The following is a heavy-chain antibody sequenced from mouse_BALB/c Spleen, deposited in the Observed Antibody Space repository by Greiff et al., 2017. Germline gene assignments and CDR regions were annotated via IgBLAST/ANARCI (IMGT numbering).Heavy chain of an antibody. CDR2: INSNGGST. J-gene: IGHJ2*01. CDR1: GFTFSSYG. V-gene: IGHV5-6-3*01. Sequence: EVQVVESGGGLVQPGGSLKLSCAASGFTFSSYGMSWVRQTPDKRLELVATINSNGGSTYYPDSVKGRFTISRDNAKNTLYLQMSSLKSEDTAMYYCARDLDYWGQGTTLTVSS. CDR3: ARDLDY.